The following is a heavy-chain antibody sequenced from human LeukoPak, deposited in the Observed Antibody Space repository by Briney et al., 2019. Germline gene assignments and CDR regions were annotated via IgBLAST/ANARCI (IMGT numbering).Heavy chain of an antibody. CDR1: GYTFTSFY. CDR2: INPSGGST. Sequence: ASVKVSCKASGYTFTSFYIYWVRQAPGQGLEWMGIINPSGGSTNYAQKFQGRVTMTGDTSTSTVYMELNSLRSEDTAVYYCARVGATLYDYFEYWGQGTLVTVSS. CDR3: ARVGATLYDYFEY. V-gene: IGHV1-46*01. D-gene: IGHD1-26*01. J-gene: IGHJ4*02.